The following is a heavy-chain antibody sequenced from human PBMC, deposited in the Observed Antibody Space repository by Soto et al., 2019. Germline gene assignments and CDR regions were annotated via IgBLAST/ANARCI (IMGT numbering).Heavy chain of an antibody. V-gene: IGHV4-59*08. CDR1: GGSISSYY. CDR3: ARLTNGYSSSWSFLDY. J-gene: IGHJ4*02. D-gene: IGHD6-13*01. Sequence: PSETLSLTCTVSGGSISSYYWSWIRQPPGKGLKWIGYIYYSGSTNYNPSLKSRVTISVDTSKNQFSLKLSSVTAADTAVYYCARLTNGYSSSWSFLDYWGQGTLVTVSS. CDR2: IYYSGST.